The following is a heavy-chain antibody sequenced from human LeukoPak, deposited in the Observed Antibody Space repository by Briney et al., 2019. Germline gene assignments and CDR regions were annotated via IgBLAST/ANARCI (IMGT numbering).Heavy chain of an antibody. Sequence: ASAKVSCKVSGYTLTELSIQWVRAAPGKGLEWMGGVDPEVGETLYAQKFQGRVTMAEYTSTDTAYMELSSLRSEDTAVYYCATDGAWIGPSDAFDIWGQGTMVTVSS. CDR2: VDPEVGET. CDR3: ATDGAWIGPSDAFDI. D-gene: IGHD5-12*01. CDR1: GYTLTELS. V-gene: IGHV1-24*01. J-gene: IGHJ3*02.